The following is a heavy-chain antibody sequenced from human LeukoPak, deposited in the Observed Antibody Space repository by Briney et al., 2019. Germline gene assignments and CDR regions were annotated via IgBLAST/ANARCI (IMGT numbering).Heavy chain of an antibody. Sequence: GGSLRLSCAASGFTFSSYAMNWVRQAPGKGLEWVSGISDSGGSTYYADSVKGRFTISRDNAKNSLYLQMNSLRAEDTAVYYCAKVAEVGATGYYYYMDVWGKGTTVTISS. D-gene: IGHD1-26*01. V-gene: IGHV3-23*01. CDR1: GFTFSSYA. J-gene: IGHJ6*03. CDR2: ISDSGGST. CDR3: AKVAEVGATGYYYYMDV.